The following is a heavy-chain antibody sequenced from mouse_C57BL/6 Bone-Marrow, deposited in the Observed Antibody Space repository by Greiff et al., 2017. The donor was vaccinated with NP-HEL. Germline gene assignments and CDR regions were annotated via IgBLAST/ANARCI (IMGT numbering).Heavy chain of an antibody. CDR1: GYTFTSYW. CDR3: AREGNYGSSYWYFDV. J-gene: IGHJ1*03. CDR2: IYPGSGST. Sequence: QVQLQQPGAELVKPGASVKMSCKASGYTFTSYWITWVKQRPGQGLEWIGDIYPGSGSTNYNEKFKSKATLTVDTSSSTAYMQLSSLTSEDSAVYYCAREGNYGSSYWYFDVWGTGTTVTVS. D-gene: IGHD1-1*01. V-gene: IGHV1-55*01.